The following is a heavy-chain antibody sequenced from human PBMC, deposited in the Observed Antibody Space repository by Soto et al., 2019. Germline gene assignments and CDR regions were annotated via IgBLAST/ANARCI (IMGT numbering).Heavy chain of an antibody. CDR1: GVTVSSSY. Sequence: EVQLVESGGGVIQPGGSLRLSCAASGVTVSSSYMGWVRQAPGKGLEGVSTIFSSGTTYYAGSVKGRFTISRDTSKNTVYLLMNSLRGEDAAVYYCARVNVVVVASTVEYEYYFDYWGQGTLVTVSS. V-gene: IGHV3-53*01. D-gene: IGHD2-15*01. J-gene: IGHJ4*02. CDR3: ARVNVVVVASTVEYEYYFDY. CDR2: IFSSGTT.